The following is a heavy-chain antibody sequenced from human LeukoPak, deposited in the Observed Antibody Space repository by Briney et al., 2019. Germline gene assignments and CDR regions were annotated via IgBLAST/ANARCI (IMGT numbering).Heavy chain of an antibody. CDR1: GFTFSSFG. Sequence: GGSLRLSCAASGFTFSSFGMNWVRQAPGKGLEWVSYISSSSSTIYYADSVKGRFTISRDNAKNSLYLQMNSLRAEDTAVYYCAKAWGWFGELSYYFDYWGQGTLVTVSS. CDR3: AKAWGWFGELSYYFDY. D-gene: IGHD3-10*01. V-gene: IGHV3-48*04. J-gene: IGHJ4*02. CDR2: ISSSSSTI.